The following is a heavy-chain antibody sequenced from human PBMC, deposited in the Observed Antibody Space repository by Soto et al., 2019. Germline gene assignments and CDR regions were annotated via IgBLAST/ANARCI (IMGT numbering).Heavy chain of an antibody. CDR3: ARVVLTLPYFTFSYAPADY. Sequence: GGSLRLSCAASGFTFSSYWMSWVRQAPGKGLEWVANIKQDGSEKYYVDSVKGRFTISRDNAKNSLYLQMNSLRAEDTAVYYCARVVLTLPYFTFSYAPADYWGQGTLVTVSS. V-gene: IGHV3-7*01. CDR1: GFTFSSYW. J-gene: IGHJ4*02. CDR2: IKQDGSEK. D-gene: IGHD2-8*01.